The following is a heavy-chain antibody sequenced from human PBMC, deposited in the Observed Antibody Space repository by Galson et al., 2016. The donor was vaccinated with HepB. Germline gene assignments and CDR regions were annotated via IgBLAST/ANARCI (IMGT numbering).Heavy chain of an antibody. CDR3: ARRHQYCPPVGCSVDY. Sequence: SLRLSCAASGFTFSGYGMHWARQAPGKGLEWLAADSMDGRRKFYADSVKAPFTISRDNSTNMLSLQMRSLRTDDTAIYYCARRHQYCPPVGCSVDYWGQGTLVSVSS. CDR1: GFTFSGYG. CDR2: DSMDGRRK. V-gene: IGHV3-30*03. J-gene: IGHJ4*02. D-gene: IGHD3-10*02.